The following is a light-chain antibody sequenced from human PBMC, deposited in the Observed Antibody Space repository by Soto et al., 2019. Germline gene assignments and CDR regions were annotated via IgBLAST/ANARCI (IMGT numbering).Light chain of an antibody. J-gene: IGLJ1*01. CDR3: SSYAGSNNRYV. CDR1: SSDVGDYNF. CDR2: EVT. V-gene: IGLV2-8*01. Sequence: QSALTQPPSASGSPGQSVTISCTGTSSDVGDYNFVSWYQQHPGKAPKLMIYEVTKRPSGVPYRFSGSKSGNTASLTVSGLQAEDEADYYCSSYAGSNNRYVFGTGTKLTVL.